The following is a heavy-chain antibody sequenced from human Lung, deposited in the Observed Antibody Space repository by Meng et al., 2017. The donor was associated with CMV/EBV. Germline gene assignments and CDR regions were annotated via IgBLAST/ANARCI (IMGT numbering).Heavy chain of an antibody. CDR2: INHSGST. Sequence: SETLSLICAVYGGSFSGYYWSWIRQPPGKGLEWIGEINHSGSTNYNPSLKSRVTISVDTSENQFSLKLSSVTAADTAVYYCARAFGGTIFGVVNYYYGMDVWGQGTTVTVSS. CDR3: ARAFGGTIFGVVNYYYGMDV. CDR1: GGSFSGYY. D-gene: IGHD3-3*01. J-gene: IGHJ6*02. V-gene: IGHV4-34*01.